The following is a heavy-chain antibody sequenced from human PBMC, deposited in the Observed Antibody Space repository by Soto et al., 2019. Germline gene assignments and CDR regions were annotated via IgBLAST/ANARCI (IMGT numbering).Heavy chain of an antibody. CDR1: GVSIRSSSYY. CDR3: ARENSNQSGYSRFWYFDV. J-gene: IGHJ2*01. V-gene: IGHV4-30-4*01. Sequence: QVQLQESGPGLVEPSQTLSLTCTVSGVSIRSSSYYWSWLRHHPGTGLEWIGFIYFSGSTFYNPCLMSRVTISLNPSRNQFSVRLTADTAADSVMYFCARENSNQSGYSRFWYFDVWGRGTQVAVSS. D-gene: IGHD4-4*01. CDR2: IYFSGST.